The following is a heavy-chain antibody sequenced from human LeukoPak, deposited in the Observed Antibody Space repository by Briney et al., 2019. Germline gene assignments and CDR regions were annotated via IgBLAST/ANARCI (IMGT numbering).Heavy chain of an antibody. J-gene: IGHJ4*02. CDR1: GGSISSSSYY. D-gene: IGHD3-3*01. V-gene: IGHV4-39*01. Sequence: PSETLSLTCTVSGGSISSSSYYWGWIRQPPGKGLEWIGSIYYSESTYYNPSLKSRVTISVDTSKNQFSLKLSSVTAADTAVYYCARQDYDFWSGSVYYFDYWGQGTLVTVSS. CDR3: ARQDYDFWSGSVYYFDY. CDR2: IYYSEST.